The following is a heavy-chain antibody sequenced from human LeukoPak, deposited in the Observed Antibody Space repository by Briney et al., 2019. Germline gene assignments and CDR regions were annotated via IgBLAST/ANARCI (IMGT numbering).Heavy chain of an antibody. Sequence: SETLSLTCTVSGGSISSSSYYWGWIRQPPGKGLEWIGSIYYSGSTNYNPSLKSRVTISVDTSKNQFSLKLSSVTAADTAVYYCASTGDYYDSSGYTLFDYWGQGTLVTVSS. J-gene: IGHJ4*02. CDR3: ASTGDYYDSSGYTLFDY. D-gene: IGHD3-22*01. V-gene: IGHV4-39*07. CDR2: IYYSGST. CDR1: GGSISSSSYY.